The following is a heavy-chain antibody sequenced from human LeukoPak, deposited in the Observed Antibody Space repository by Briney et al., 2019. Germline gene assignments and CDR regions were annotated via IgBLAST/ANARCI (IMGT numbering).Heavy chain of an antibody. CDR2: VYYSGST. J-gene: IGHJ6*02. V-gene: IGHV4-59*12. D-gene: IGHD3-22*01. CDR3: ARDPYDSSGYYYCGFGMDV. Sequence: PSETLSLTCTVSGGSISNYYWNWIRQPPGKGLEWIGYVYYSGSTDYNPSLKSRVTISVDTSKNQFSLKLSSVTAADTAVYYCARDPYDSSGYYYCGFGMDVWGQGTTVTVSS. CDR1: GGSISNYY.